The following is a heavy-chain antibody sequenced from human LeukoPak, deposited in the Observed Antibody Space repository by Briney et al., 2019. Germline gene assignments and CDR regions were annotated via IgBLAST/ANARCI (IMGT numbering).Heavy chain of an antibody. J-gene: IGHJ6*03. CDR2: LYYSGIT. V-gene: IGHV4-59*01. D-gene: IGHD3-10*01. CDR1: GRSISRYY. Sequence: SETLSLTCTVSGRSISRYYWSCIRQPPGEGLECIWDLYYSGITNYNPPLKSRVTISVDTSKNQFSLKLSSVTAADTAVYYCARALLWFGEFPPRYMDVWGKGTTVTVSS. CDR3: ARALLWFGEFPPRYMDV.